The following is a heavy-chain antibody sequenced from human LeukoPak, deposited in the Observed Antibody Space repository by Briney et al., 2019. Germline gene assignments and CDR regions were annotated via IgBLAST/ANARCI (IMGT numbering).Heavy chain of an antibody. D-gene: IGHD3-22*01. J-gene: IGHJ4*02. CDR3: ARDRWSYDPQGGFDC. CDR2: IYYSGST. V-gene: IGHV4-30-4*01. Sequence: SETLSLTCTVSGGSISSGDYYWSWIRQPPGKGLEWIGYIYYSGSTYYNPSLKSRVTISVDTSKNQFSLKLSSVTAADTAVYYCARDRWSYDPQGGFDCWGQGTLVTVSS. CDR1: GGSISSGDYY.